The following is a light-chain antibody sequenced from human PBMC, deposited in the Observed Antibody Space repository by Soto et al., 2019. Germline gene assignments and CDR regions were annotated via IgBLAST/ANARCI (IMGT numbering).Light chain of an antibody. Sequence: IQMTQSPSSLSASVGDTVTITCRASQTIDRYLNWFQQKSGQAPKLLMNAASTLRSGVPSRFSASGSGTDFTLTISSLQTEDYATYYCQQSYNAPFNFGPGTKVDNK. CDR3: QQSYNAPFN. CDR1: QTIDRY. CDR2: AAS. J-gene: IGKJ3*01. V-gene: IGKV1-39*01.